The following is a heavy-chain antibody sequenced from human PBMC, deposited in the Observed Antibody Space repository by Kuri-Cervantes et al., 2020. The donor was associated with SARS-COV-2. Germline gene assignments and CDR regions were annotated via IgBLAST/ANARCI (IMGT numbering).Heavy chain of an antibody. D-gene: IGHD2/OR15-2a*01. CDR2: ISCSGVGT. J-gene: IGHJ4*02. Sequence: GGSLRLSCAASGFTFSGFAMSWVRQAPGKGLEWVSSISCSGVGTYYADSVKGRFTISRDNSKNTLHLQMNSLRAEDSALYYCAKVGLSFDYWGQGTLVTVSS. CDR1: GFTFSGFA. CDR3: AKVGLSFDY. V-gene: IGHV3-23*01.